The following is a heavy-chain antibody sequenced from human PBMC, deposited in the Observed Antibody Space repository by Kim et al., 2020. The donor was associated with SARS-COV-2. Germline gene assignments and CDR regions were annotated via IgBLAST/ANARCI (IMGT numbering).Heavy chain of an antibody. CDR1: GFTFSSYW. Sequence: GGSLRLSCAASGFTFSSYWMSWVRQAPGKGLEWVANIKQDGSEKYYVDSVKGRFTISRDNAKNSLYLQMNSLRAEDTAVYYCAREWAMVRGVPFDYWGQGTLVTVSS. V-gene: IGHV3-7*01. J-gene: IGHJ4*02. CDR2: IKQDGSEK. D-gene: IGHD3-10*01. CDR3: AREWAMVRGVPFDY.